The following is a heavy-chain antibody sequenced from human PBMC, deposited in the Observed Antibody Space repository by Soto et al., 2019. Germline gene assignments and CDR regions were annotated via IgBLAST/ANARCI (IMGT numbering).Heavy chain of an antibody. D-gene: IGHD3-10*01. CDR3: ARRKAGSGTPYFYYYAMDA. Sequence: PGGSLRLSCAASGFTFSVYAIHWVRQAPGKGLQWVAVISYDGSEEYYSDSVKGRFTISRDNSKNTVYLQMNSLRAEDTAVYYCARRKAGSGTPYFYYYAMDAWGQGTTVTVSS. V-gene: IGHV3-30-3*01. CDR2: ISYDGSEE. J-gene: IGHJ6*02. CDR1: GFTFSVYA.